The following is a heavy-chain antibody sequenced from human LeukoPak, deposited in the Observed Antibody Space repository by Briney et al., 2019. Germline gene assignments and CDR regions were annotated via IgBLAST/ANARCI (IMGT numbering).Heavy chain of an antibody. V-gene: IGHV3-48*01. CDR3: ARDPAVHVYYDFWSGYYTGVFDY. J-gene: IGHJ4*02. CDR1: GFTFSSYS. D-gene: IGHD3-3*01. CDR2: ISSSSSTI. Sequence: GGTLRLSCAASGFTFSSYSMNWVRQAPGKGLEWVSYISSSSSTIYYADSVKGRFTISRDNAKNSLYLQMNSLRAEDTAVYYCARDPAVHVYYDFWSGYYTGVFDYWGQGTLVTVSS.